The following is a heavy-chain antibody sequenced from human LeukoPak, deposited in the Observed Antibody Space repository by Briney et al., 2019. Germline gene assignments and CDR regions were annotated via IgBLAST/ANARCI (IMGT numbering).Heavy chain of an antibody. CDR3: ARRFDS. Sequence: PGGSLRLSCAASGSSFTAYSMNWVRQAPGRGLEWISYIGPGGDIYYADSVTGRFTVSRDTAKNSLYLQMNGLRVGDTAVYYCARRFDSWGQGTLVTVSS. V-gene: IGHV3-48*01. CDR2: IGPGGDI. D-gene: IGHD2-21*01. CDR1: GSSFTAYS. J-gene: IGHJ4*02.